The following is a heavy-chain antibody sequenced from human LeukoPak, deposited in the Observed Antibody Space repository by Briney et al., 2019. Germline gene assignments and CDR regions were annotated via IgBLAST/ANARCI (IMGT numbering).Heavy chain of an antibody. CDR3: AKAHGYSYGYFDY. V-gene: IGHV3-7*03. CDR2: IKEDGGEG. J-gene: IGHJ4*02. D-gene: IGHD5-18*01. Sequence: GGSLRLSCAASRFTFSSYWMTWVRQAPGKGLEWVANIKEDGGEGYYVDSVKGRFTVSRDNAKNSLYLQMNSLRAEDTALYYCAKAHGYSYGYFDYWGQGTLVTVSS. CDR1: RFTFSSYW.